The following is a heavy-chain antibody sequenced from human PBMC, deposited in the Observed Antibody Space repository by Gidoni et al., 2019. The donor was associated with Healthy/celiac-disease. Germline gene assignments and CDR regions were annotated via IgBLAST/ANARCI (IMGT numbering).Heavy chain of an antibody. D-gene: IGHD3-10*01. J-gene: IGHJ4*02. CDR2: ISGSGGST. CDR3: AKESRVLWFGEPLAG. Sequence: EVQQLASGEGLVQPGESLRLYCAASGLTFHSYDMSRVRPDPGKGLEWVSAISGSGGSTYYADSVKGRFTISRDNSKITLYLQMNRLSSGDTAVYYCAKESRVLWFGEPLAGWGQGTLVTVSS. CDR1: GLTFHSYD. V-gene: IGHV3-23*01.